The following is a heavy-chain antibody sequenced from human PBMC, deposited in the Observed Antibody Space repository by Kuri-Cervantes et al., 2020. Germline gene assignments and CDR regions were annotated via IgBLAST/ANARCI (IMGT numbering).Heavy chain of an antibody. J-gene: IGHJ4*02. D-gene: IGHD6-13*01. CDR2: INHSGST. CDR1: GGSVSSGSYY. Sequence: SETLSLTCTVSGGSVSSGSYYWSWVRQPPGKGLEWIGEINHSGSTYYNPSLKSRVTISVDTSKNQFSLKLSSVTAADTAVYYCARSSSSWYYFDYWGQGTLVTVSS. V-gene: IGHV4-39*07. CDR3: ARSSSSWYYFDY.